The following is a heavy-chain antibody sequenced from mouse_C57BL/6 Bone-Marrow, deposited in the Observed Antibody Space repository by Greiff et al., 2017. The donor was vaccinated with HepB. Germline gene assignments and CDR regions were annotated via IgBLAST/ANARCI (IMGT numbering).Heavy chain of an antibody. CDR2: IRLKSANYAT. V-gene: IGHV6-3*01. J-gene: IGHJ4*01. CDR3: TGPPYDYDTDYYAMDY. CDR1: GFTFSNYW. Sequence: EVPLQESGGGLVQPGGSMKLSCVASGFTFSNYWMNWVRQSPEKGLEWVAQIRLKSANYATHYAESVKGRFTISRDDSKSSVYLQMNNLSAEDTGIYYCTGPPYDYDTDYYAMDYGGQGTSVTVSS. D-gene: IGHD2-4*01.